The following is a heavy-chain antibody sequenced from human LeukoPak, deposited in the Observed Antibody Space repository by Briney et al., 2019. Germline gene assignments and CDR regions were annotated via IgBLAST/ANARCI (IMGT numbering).Heavy chain of an antibody. J-gene: IGHJ4*02. D-gene: IGHD6-13*01. V-gene: IGHV3-30*02. CDR1: GFTFSSFG. Sequence: PGGSLRLSCAASGFTFSSFGMHWVRQAPGKGLEWVAFMRYVGSNEYYVDSVKGRFIISRDNSKNTLYLQMNSLRGEDRAVYYCAKAGRSSWDAFDYWGQGTLVTVSS. CDR2: MRYVGSNE. CDR3: AKAGRSSWDAFDY.